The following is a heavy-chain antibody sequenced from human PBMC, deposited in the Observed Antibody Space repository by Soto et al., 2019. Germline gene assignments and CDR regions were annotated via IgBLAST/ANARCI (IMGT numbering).Heavy chain of an antibody. D-gene: IGHD2-2*01. J-gene: IGHJ6*02. Sequence: ASVKVSCKASGYFFTTYDIIWVRQATGQGLEWKRWMNPNTGNTGYAQKFQGRVTMTRDTSISTAYMELSSLRSEDTAMYYCARGLYCISASCDAPYYFFGLDVWGQGTTVTVSS. CDR3: ARGLYCISASCDAPYYFFGLDV. V-gene: IGHV1-8*01. CDR1: GYFFTTYD. CDR2: MNPNTGNT.